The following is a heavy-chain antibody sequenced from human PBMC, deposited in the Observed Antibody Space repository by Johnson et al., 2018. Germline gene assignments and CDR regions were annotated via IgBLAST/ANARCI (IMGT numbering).Heavy chain of an antibody. CDR2: ISGSGGST. Sequence: VQLVESGGGVVQPGRSLRLSCAASGFTFSSYVMSWVRQAPGKGLEWVSVISGSGGSTYYADSVKGRFTISRDNSKNTLYLQMNSLRAEDTAVYYCARVGLELRRSLPSYYYYYYGMDVWGQGTTVTVSS. J-gene: IGHJ6*02. CDR3: ARVGLELRRSLPSYYYYYYGMDV. V-gene: IGHV3-23*04. D-gene: IGHD1-7*01. CDR1: GFTFSSYV.